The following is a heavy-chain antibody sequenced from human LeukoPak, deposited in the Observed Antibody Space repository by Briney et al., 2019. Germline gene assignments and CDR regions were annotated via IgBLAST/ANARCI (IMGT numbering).Heavy chain of an antibody. Sequence: ASVKDSCEVSGYTLIELSMHWVRQAPGKGLEWMGGFDPEDGETIYAQRFQGRVTMTEDTSTDTAYMELGSLRSEDTAVYYCATVAQGVVGGTGSLDYWGQGTLVTVSS. CDR2: FDPEDGET. J-gene: IGHJ4*02. D-gene: IGHD1-26*01. CDR3: ATVAQGVVGGTGSLDY. CDR1: GYTLIELS. V-gene: IGHV1-24*01.